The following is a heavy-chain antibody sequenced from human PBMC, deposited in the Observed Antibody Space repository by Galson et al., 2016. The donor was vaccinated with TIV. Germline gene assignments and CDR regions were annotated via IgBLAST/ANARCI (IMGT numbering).Heavy chain of an antibody. J-gene: IGHJ6*02. Sequence: SVKVSCKASGGTFSSYVFNWVRLAPGQGLEWMGGIIPLFGTTNYAQKFQGRVTITADESTNTAYMELNSLRSGDTAVYYCASDRNTAFDTYHYYYGMDVWGQGTTVTVSS. D-gene: IGHD5-18*01. CDR2: IIPLFGTT. CDR3: ASDRNTAFDTYHYYYGMDV. V-gene: IGHV1-69*13. CDR1: GGTFSSYV.